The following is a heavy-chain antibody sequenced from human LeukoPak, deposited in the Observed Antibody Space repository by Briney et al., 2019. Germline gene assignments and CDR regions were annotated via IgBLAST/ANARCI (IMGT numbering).Heavy chain of an antibody. CDR1: GFTFSNYW. CDR2: VKQDGSEK. D-gene: IGHD2-2*01. J-gene: IGHJ5*02. V-gene: IGHV3-7*05. Sequence: GGSLRLSCAASGFTFSNYWMSWVRQAPGKGLEWVANVKQDGSEKYYVDSVKGRFAISRDNAKSLMFLQMNSLRVEDTAVYYCAGGGARYCTSSSCYEDWFDPWGQGILVTVSS. CDR3: AGGGARYCTSSSCYEDWFDP.